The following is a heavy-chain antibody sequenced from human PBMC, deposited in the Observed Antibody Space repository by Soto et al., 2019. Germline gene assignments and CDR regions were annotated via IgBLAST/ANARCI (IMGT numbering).Heavy chain of an antibody. J-gene: IGHJ4*02. CDR2: TYYRSKWYN. CDR3: ARAWGFSSGWYGSFSY. D-gene: IGHD6-19*01. CDR1: GDTVSSNSAA. Sequence: LTCAISGDTVSSNSAAWNWIRQSPSRGLEWLGRTYYRSKWYNDYAVSVKGRITINPDTSKNQFSLQLNSVTPEDTAVYYCARAWGFSSGWYGSFSYWGQGTLVTVSS. V-gene: IGHV6-1*01.